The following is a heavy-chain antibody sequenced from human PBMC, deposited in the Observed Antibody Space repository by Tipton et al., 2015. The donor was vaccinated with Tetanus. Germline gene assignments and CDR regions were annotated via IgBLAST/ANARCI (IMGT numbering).Heavy chain of an antibody. V-gene: IGHV6-1*01. CDR3: TRNKHYSRDS. CDR2: TYYRSKWFN. CDR1: GDSVSSNSAG. D-gene: IGHD4-11*01. Sequence: GLVKPSQTLTVTCAISGDSVSSNSAGWHWIRQSPSRGLEWLGRTYYRSKWFNDYAVSVKSRITINADASKNQFSLQLNSVSPEDTAMYYCTRNKHYSRDSWGQGTLVTVSS. J-gene: IGHJ4*02.